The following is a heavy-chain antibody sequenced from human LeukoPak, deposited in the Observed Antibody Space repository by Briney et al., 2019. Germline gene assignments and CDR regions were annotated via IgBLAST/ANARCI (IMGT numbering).Heavy chain of an antibody. J-gene: IGHJ4*02. CDR1: GYSISSGYY. D-gene: IGHD6-19*01. CDR2: IYHSGST. CDR3: ARRGLGSGWLSYDY. V-gene: IGHV4-38-2*01. Sequence: SETLSLTCAVSGYSISSGYYWGWIRQPPGKGLEWIGSIYHSGSTYYNPSLESRVTISVDTSKNQFSLKLSSVTAADTAVYYCARRGLGSGWLSYDYWGQGTLVTVSS.